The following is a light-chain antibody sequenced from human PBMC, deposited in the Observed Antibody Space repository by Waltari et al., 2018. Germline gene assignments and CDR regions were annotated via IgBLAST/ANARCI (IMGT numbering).Light chain of an antibody. Sequence: EMVMPQSPATLSVSPGERATLSCRASQSLSSNLAWYQQKPGQAPRLLIYGASTRATGIPARFSGSGSGTEFTLTISSLQSEDFAVYYCQQYNDWPRVTFGGGTKVEIK. CDR3: QQYNDWPRVT. J-gene: IGKJ4*01. V-gene: IGKV3-15*01. CDR2: GAS. CDR1: QSLSSN.